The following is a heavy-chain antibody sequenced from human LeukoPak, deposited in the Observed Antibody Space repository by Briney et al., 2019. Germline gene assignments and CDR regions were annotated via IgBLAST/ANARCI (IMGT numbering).Heavy chain of an antibody. CDR3: AKRYGNGWNFDY. D-gene: IGHD6-19*01. CDR2: ITSDGSSA. Sequence: PGGSLRLSCAASGFIFNNYDMHWVRQAPGKGLEWVALITSDGSSAYYADSVRGRFTISRDNSKNTVFLELNGLRSEDTAVYYCAKRYGNGWNFDYWGQGTLVTVSS. CDR1: GFIFNNYD. V-gene: IGHV3-30*18. J-gene: IGHJ4*02.